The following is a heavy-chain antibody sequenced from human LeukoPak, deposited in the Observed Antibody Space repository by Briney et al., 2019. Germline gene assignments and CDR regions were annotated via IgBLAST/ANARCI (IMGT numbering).Heavy chain of an antibody. V-gene: IGHV3-49*04. CDR3: TRDRRAAAGHYYFDY. J-gene: IGHJ4*02. CDR2: IRSKAYGGTT. Sequence: GGSLRLSCAASGFTFSSYAMSWVRQAPGKGLEWVGFIRSKAYGGTTEYAASVKGRFTISRDDSKSIAYLQMNSLKTEDTAVYYCTRDRRAAAGHYYFDYWGQGTLVTVSS. CDR1: GFTFSSYA. D-gene: IGHD6-13*01.